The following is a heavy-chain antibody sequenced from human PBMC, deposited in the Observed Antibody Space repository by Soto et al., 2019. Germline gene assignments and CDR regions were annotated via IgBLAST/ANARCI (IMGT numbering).Heavy chain of an antibody. CDR2: ISYDGGSE. CDR1: GFTFSSYP. V-gene: IGHV3-30-3*01. D-gene: IGHD2-8*01. CDR3: ARVLGPGVWLIDY. Sequence: GGSLRLSCAASGFTFSSYPMHWVRQAPGKGLEWVAIISYDGGSEYYADSVKGRFTISRDNSKNTLYLQMNSLRAEDTAVYYCARVLGPGVWLIDYWGQGTLVTVSS. J-gene: IGHJ4*02.